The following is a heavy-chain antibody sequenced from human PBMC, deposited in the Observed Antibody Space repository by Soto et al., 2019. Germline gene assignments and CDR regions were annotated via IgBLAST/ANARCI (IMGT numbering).Heavy chain of an antibody. V-gene: IGHV3-23*01. CDR3: AKKASIDIRDGFDH. Sequence: PGGSLRLSCAASGFTFSSYAMSWVRQAPGQGLEWVSAISGSGSNPYYADSVKGRFTISRDNSKNTLYLQMNSLRAEDTALYYCAKKASIDIRDGFDHWGQGTLVTVSS. D-gene: IGHD3-9*01. CDR1: GFTFSSYA. CDR2: ISGSGSNP. J-gene: IGHJ4*02.